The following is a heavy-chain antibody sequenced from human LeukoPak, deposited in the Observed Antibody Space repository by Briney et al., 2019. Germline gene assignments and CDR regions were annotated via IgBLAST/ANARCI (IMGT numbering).Heavy chain of an antibody. J-gene: IGHJ6*03. Sequence: ASVKVSCKASGYTFTGYYMHWVRQAPGQGLEWMGWINPNSGGTNYAQKFQGRVTMTRDTSISTAYMALSRLRSDDTAVYYCAASGFGFGELPSYFYYYMDVWGKGTTVTISS. CDR2: INPNSGGT. CDR3: AASGFGFGELPSYFYYYMDV. CDR1: GYTFTGYY. D-gene: IGHD3-10*01. V-gene: IGHV1-2*02.